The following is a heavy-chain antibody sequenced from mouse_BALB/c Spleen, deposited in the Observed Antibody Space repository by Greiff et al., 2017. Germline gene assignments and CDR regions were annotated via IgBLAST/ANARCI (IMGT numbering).Heavy chain of an antibody. CDR3: TRGYGSSYFDY. CDR1: GFTFSSYT. Sequence: EVKLMESGGGLVKPGGSLKLSCAASGFTFSSYTMSWVRQTPEKRLEWVATISSGGSYTYYPDSVKGRFTISRDNAKNTLYLQMSSLKSEDTAMYYCTRGYGSSYFDYWGQGTTLTVSS. J-gene: IGHJ2*01. CDR2: ISSGGSYT. D-gene: IGHD1-1*01. V-gene: IGHV5-6-4*01.